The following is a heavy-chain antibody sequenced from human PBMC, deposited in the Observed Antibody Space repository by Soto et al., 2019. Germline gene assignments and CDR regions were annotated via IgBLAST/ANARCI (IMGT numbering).Heavy chain of an antibody. D-gene: IGHD6-6*01. CDR2: IWYDGSNK. CDR3: ARPIAAQYYYYGMDV. V-gene: IGHV3-33*01. CDR1: GFTFSSYG. J-gene: IGHJ6*02. Sequence: QVQLVESGGGVVQPGRSLRLSCAASGFTFSSYGMHWVRQAPGKGLEWVAVIWYDGSNKYYADSVKGRFTISRDNSKNTLYRQMNSLRAEDTAVYYCARPIAAQYYYYGMDVWGQGTTVTVSS.